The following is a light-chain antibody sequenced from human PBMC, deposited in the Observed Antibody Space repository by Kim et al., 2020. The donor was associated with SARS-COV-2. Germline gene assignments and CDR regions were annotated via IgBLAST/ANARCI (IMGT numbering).Light chain of an antibody. J-gene: IGKJ2*01. CDR3: QQYGSSPPMYT. CDR2: GAS. V-gene: IGKV3-20*01. CDR1: QSVSSNY. Sequence: EIVLTQSPGTLSLSPGERATLSCRASQSVSSNYLAWYQQKAGQAPRLLIYGASRRATGIPDRFSGSGSGTDFTLTISRLEPEDFAVYYCQQYGSSPPMYTFGQGTKVDIK.